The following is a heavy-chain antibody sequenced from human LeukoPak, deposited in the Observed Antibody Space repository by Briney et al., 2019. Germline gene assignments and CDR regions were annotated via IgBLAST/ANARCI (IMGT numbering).Heavy chain of an antibody. CDR1: GFTFSSYG. Sequence: PGGSLRLACAASGFTFSSYGMHWVRQAPGKGLEWVALIPYDGSNNYYADSVKGRFTVSRDNSKNTLYLQMNSLRAEDTAVYYCARDLSGVTGYTYGRGIDYWGQGTLVTVSS. J-gene: IGHJ4*02. V-gene: IGHV3-30*12. D-gene: IGHD5-18*01. CDR2: IPYDGSNN. CDR3: ARDLSGVTGYTYGRGIDY.